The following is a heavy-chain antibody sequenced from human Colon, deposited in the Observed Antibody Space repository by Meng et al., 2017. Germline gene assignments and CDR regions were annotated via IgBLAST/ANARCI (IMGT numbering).Heavy chain of an antibody. CDR3: ARGNGANWGKFYY. J-gene: IGHJ4*02. CDR2: TYYRSKWSN. Sequence: SCVIFGDSVSTNSVTWNWFRQSPSRGLEWLGRTYYRSKWSNDSAVSVKSRISINPDTSKNQFSLQLSSVTPEDTAVYYCARGNGANWGKFYYWGQGTLVTVSS. D-gene: IGHD7-27*01. V-gene: IGHV6-1*01. CDR1: GDSVSTNSVT.